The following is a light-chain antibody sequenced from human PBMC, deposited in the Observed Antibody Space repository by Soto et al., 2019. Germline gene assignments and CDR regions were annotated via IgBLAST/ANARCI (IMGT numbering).Light chain of an antibody. J-gene: IGKJ5*01. CDR3: QQYGYSPIT. CDR1: QSVGSNY. CDR2: GAS. V-gene: IGKV3-20*01. Sequence: ESVLTQSRATVSLSAVDRTTLCWTASQSVGSNYLAWYQQKPGQAPRLLIYGASSRATGIADRFSGSGSGTDFTLTISRLEPEDFALYYCQQYGYSPITFGQGTRLEIK.